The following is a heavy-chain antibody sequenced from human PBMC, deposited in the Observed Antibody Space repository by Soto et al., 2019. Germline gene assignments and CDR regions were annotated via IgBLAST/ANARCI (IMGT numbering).Heavy chain of an antibody. CDR1: GFIFSTYA. CDR2: LSYDGSNK. CDR3: ARDLRYDSFGGMDV. Sequence: GGSLRLSCAASGFIFSTYAMHWVRQAPGKGLEWVAVLSYDGSNKYYADSVKGRFTISRDNSKNTLYLQMNSLRAEDTAIYFCARDLRYDSFGGMDVWGQGTTVTVSS. D-gene: IGHD3-3*01. V-gene: IGHV3-30-3*01. J-gene: IGHJ6*02.